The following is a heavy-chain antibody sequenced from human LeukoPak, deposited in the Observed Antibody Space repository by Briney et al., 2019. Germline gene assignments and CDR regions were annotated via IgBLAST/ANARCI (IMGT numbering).Heavy chain of an antibody. CDR3: AAASAFSSSWRS. CDR2: ITANNTTK. Sequence: GGSLRLSCTASVLSFSSYNMNWVRQAPGKAPEWVAYITANNTTKYYADSVKGRFTISRDNAKKSLFLQMNSLRAEDTAVYYCAAASAFSSSWRSWGQGTVVTVSS. D-gene: IGHD6-13*01. CDR1: VLSFSSYN. V-gene: IGHV3-48*01. J-gene: IGHJ5*02.